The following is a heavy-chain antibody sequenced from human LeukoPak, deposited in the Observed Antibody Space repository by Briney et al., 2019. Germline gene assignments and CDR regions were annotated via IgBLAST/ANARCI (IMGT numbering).Heavy chain of an antibody. D-gene: IGHD3-3*01. CDR3: ARKPRRRITIFGVVIRNWFDP. J-gene: IGHJ5*02. CDR2: IKQDGSAK. Sequence: PGGSLRLSCAASGFTFSSYWMSWVRQAPGKGLEWVANIKQDGSAKYYVDSVKGRFTVSRDNAKNSLYLQMNSLRAEDTAVYYCARKPRRRITIFGVVIRNWFDPWGQGTLATVSS. V-gene: IGHV3-7*01. CDR1: GFTFSSYW.